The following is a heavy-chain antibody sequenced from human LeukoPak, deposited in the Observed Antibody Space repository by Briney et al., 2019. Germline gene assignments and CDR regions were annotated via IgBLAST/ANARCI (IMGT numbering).Heavy chain of an antibody. J-gene: IGHJ4*02. V-gene: IGHV3-30-3*01. D-gene: IGHD2-21*01. CDR2: ISYDGSNK. CDR3: ARPFLAYCGGDCPNYFDY. CDR1: GFTFSSYA. Sequence: GGSLRLSCAASGFTFSSYAMHWVRQAPGKGLEWVAVISYDGSNKYYADSVKGRFTISRDNSKNTLYLQMNSLRPEDTAVYYCARPFLAYCGGDCPNYFDYWGQGTLVTVSS.